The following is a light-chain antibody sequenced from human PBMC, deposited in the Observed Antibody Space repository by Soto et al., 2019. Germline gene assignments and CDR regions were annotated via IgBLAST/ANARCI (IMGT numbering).Light chain of an antibody. V-gene: IGLV3-1*01. Sequence: SYELTQPPSVSVSPGQTASITCSGDKLGDKHACWYQQKPGQSPVLVIYQDSKRPSGIPERFSGSNSGNTVTLTISGTQPMDEADYYCQAWDTTSYVFGTGTKVTVL. CDR1: KLGDKH. J-gene: IGLJ1*01. CDR2: QDS. CDR3: QAWDTTSYV.